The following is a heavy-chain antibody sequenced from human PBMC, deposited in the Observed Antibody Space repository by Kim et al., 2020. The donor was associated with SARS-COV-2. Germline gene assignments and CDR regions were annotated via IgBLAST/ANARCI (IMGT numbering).Heavy chain of an antibody. V-gene: IGHV1-69*13. J-gene: IGHJ6*02. CDR1: GGTFSSYA. Sequence: SVKVSCKASGGTFSSYAISWVRQAPGQGLEWMGGIIPIFGTANYAQKFQGRVTITADESTSTAYMELSSLRSEDTAVYYCARASPSPKIYYYYGMDVWGQGTTVTVSS. CDR2: IIPIFGTA. D-gene: IGHD6-6*01. CDR3: ARASPSPKIYYYYGMDV.